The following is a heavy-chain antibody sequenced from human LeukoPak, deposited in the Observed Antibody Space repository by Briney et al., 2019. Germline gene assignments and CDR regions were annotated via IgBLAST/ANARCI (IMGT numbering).Heavy chain of an antibody. CDR3: ARVEAVDY. J-gene: IGHJ4*02. CDR1: GYSICGGYY. D-gene: IGHD6-13*01. Sequence: SETLSLTCAVSGYSICGGYYWGWFRQPPGKGLEWIERFYHSGSTYYNPSLKSRVTISVDTSKAQFTLKLSSVTAADTAVYYCARVEAVDYWGQGTLVTVSS. CDR2: FYHSGST. V-gene: IGHV4-38-2*01.